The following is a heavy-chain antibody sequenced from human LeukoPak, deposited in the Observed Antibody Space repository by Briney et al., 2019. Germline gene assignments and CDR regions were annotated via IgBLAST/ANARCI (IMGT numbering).Heavy chain of an antibody. D-gene: IGHD1-26*01. J-gene: IGHJ3*02. CDR3: AKGWVGAGAFDI. CDR1: GFTFSSYE. Sequence: GGSLRLSCAASGFTFSSYEMNWVRQAPGKGLEWVSYISSSGSTIYYADSVKGRFTISRDNAKNSLYLQMNSLRAEDTAVYYCAKGWVGAGAFDIWGQGTMVTVSS. CDR2: ISSSGSTI. V-gene: IGHV3-48*03.